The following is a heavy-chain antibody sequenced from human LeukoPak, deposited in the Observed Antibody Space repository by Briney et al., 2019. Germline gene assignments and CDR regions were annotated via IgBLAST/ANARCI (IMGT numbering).Heavy chain of an antibody. D-gene: IGHD3-10*01. Sequence: GRSLRLSCAASGFTFSSYAIHWVRQAPGQGLEWISYISSSGSIRYYADSVKGRFTISRDNAKNSLYLQMNSLRDEDTAVYYCARGVIWFGESPKNWLGPDPWGQGTLVTVSS. CDR2: ISSSGSIR. CDR3: ARGVIWFGESPKNWLGPDP. J-gene: IGHJ5*02. V-gene: IGHV3-48*02. CDR1: GFTFSSYA.